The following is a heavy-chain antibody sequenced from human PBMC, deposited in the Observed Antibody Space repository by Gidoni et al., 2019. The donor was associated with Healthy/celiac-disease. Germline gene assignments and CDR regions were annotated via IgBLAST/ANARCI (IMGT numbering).Heavy chain of an antibody. CDR1: GFTFSSDA. J-gene: IGHJ4*02. D-gene: IGHD3-10*01. CDR3: AKDTYYYGSGSTGTDY. CDR2: ISGSGGST. V-gene: IGHV3-23*01. Sequence: EVQLLESGGGLVQPGGSLRLSCAASGFTFSSDAMSWVRQAPGKGLEWVSAISGSGGSTYYADSVKGRFTISRDNSKNTLYLQMNSLRAEDTAVYYCAKDTYYYGSGSTGTDYWGQGTLVTVSS.